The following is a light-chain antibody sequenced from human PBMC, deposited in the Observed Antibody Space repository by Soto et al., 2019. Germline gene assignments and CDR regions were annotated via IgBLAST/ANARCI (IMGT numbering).Light chain of an antibody. CDR3: QQGYIIPRA. Sequence: DIQMTQSPSSLSASVGDRVTITCRASQPIGSYVNWYQQEPGKAPKLLIYAASSLHSGVPARFTGSGYGTDLTLTISSLQPEDFATYYCQQGYIIPRAFGQGTKVEIK. V-gene: IGKV1-39*01. CDR2: AAS. J-gene: IGKJ1*01. CDR1: QPIGSY.